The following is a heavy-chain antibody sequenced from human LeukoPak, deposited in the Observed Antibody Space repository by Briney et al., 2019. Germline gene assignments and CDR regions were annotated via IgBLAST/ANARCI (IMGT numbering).Heavy chain of an antibody. J-gene: IGHJ5*02. CDR1: GYTFTGYY. V-gene: IGHV1-2*02. CDR3: ASGVVPAAIGWNWFDP. Sequence: ASVKVSCKASGYTFTGYYMHWVRQAPGQGLEWMGWINPNSGGTNYAQKFQGRVTMTRDTSISTAYMELSRLRSGDTAVYYCASGVVPAAIGWNWFDPWGQGTLVTVSS. D-gene: IGHD2-2*01. CDR2: INPNSGGT.